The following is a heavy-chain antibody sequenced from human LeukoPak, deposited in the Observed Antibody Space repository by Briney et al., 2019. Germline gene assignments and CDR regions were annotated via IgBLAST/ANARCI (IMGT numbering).Heavy chain of an antibody. CDR2: ISSSSSYI. V-gene: IGHV3-21*01. CDR1: GFTFSSYS. Sequence: KTGGSLRLSCAASGFTFSSYSMNWVRQAPGKGLEWVSSISSSSSYIYYADSVKGRFTISRDNPKNSLYLQMNSLRAEDTAVYYCARGIGSSQDYWGQGTLVTVSS. CDR3: ARGIGSSQDY. D-gene: IGHD6-6*01. J-gene: IGHJ4*02.